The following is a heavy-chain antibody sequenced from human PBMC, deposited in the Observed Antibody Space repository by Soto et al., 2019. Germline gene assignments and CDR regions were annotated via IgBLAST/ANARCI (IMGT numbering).Heavy chain of an antibody. J-gene: IGHJ4*02. Sequence: RRLSCASSGFTFSSYAMSWVRQAPGKGLEWVSAISGSGGSTYYADSVKGRFTISRDNSKNTLYLQMNSLRAEDTAVYYCAKGRGAMAASTRDFDYWGQGTLVTVS. CDR2: ISGSGGST. CDR1: GFTFSSYA. CDR3: AKGRGAMAASTRDFDY. V-gene: IGHV3-23*01. D-gene: IGHD5-18*01.